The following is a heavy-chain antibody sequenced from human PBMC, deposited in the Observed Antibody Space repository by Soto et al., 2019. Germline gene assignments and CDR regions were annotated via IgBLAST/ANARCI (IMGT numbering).Heavy chain of an antibody. V-gene: IGHV1-18*01. Sequence: ASVKVSCKASGYTFTSYGISWVRQAPGQGLEWMGWISAYNGNTNYAQKLQGRVTMTTDTSTSTAYMELRSLRSDDTAVYYCARDRTNATMFSYYFDYWGQGNLVTVSS. CDR3: ARDRTNATMFSYYFDY. D-gene: IGHD3-10*02. CDR2: ISAYNGNT. J-gene: IGHJ4*02. CDR1: GYTFTSYG.